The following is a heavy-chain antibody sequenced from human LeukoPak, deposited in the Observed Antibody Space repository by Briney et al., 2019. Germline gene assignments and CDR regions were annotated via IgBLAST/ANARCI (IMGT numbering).Heavy chain of an antibody. D-gene: IGHD6-19*01. Sequence: SETLSLTCTVSGGSISSSSYYWGWIRQPPGKGLEWIGSIYYSGSTYYNPSLKSRVTISVDTSKNQFSLKLSSVTAADTAVYYCARDQAYSSGWYYYYMDVWGKGTTVTVSS. V-gene: IGHV4-39*07. CDR1: GGSISSSSYY. CDR3: ARDQAYSSGWYYYYMDV. CDR2: IYYSGST. J-gene: IGHJ6*03.